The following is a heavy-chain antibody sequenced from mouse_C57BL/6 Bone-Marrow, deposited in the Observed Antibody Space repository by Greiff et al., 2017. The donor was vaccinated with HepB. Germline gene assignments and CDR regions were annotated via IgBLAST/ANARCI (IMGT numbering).Heavy chain of an antibody. CDR1: GYSITSGYY. Sequence: DVKLQESGPGLVKPSQSLSLTCSVTGYSITSGYYWNWIRQFPGNKLEWMGYISYDGSNNYNPSLKNRISITRDTSKNQFFLKLNSVTTEDTATYYCANTMIKRFDYWGQGTTLTVSS. CDR2: ISYDGSN. CDR3: ANTMIKRFDY. D-gene: IGHD2-4*01. J-gene: IGHJ2*01. V-gene: IGHV3-6*01.